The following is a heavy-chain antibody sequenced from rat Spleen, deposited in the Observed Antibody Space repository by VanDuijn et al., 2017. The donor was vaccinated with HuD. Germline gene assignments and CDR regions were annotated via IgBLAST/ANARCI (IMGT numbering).Heavy chain of an antibody. CDR3: TRENWVFDY. CDR2: ISIGGGTT. CDR1: GFTFSNYY. V-gene: IGHV5-27*01. Sequence: EVQLVESGGGLVQPGRSLKLSCAASGFTFSNYYMAWVRQAPTKGLEWVAYISIGGGTTFYRDSVRGRFTISRDNAKNTLYLQMNSLRSEDTATYYCTRENWVFDYWGHGVMVTVSS. D-gene: IGHD5-1*01. J-gene: IGHJ2*01.